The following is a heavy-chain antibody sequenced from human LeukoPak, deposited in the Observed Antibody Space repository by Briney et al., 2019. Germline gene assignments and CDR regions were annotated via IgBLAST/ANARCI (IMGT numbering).Heavy chain of an antibody. CDR3: ARAPLIAARRNYYYMDV. CDR1: GGSISSGGYY. V-gene: IGHV4-31*03. CDR2: IYYSGST. D-gene: IGHD6-6*01. J-gene: IGHJ6*03. Sequence: SETLSLTCTVSGGSISSGGYYWSWIRQHPGKGLEWIGYIYYSGSTYYNPSLKSRVTISVDTSKNQFSLKPSSVTAADTAVYYCARAPLIAARRNYYYMDVWGKGTTVTVSS.